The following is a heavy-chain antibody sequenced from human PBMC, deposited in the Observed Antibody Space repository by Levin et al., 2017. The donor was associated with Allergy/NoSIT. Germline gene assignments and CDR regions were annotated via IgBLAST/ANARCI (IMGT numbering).Heavy chain of an antibody. J-gene: IGHJ4*02. D-gene: IGHD6-13*01. V-gene: IGHV5-51*01. CDR3: ARHDKDSSSWTPFDY. Sequence: GESLKISCEVSGYSFTTYWIGWVRQMPGKGLEWMGIIYPGDSDTRYSPSFQGQVTISVDKSTNTAYLQWSSLRASDTAIYYCARHDKDSSSWTPFDYWGQGTLVTVSS. CDR1: GYSFTTYW. CDR2: IYPGDSDT.